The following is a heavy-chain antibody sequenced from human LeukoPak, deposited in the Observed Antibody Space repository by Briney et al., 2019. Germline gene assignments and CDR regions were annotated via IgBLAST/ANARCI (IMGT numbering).Heavy chain of an antibody. J-gene: IGHJ4*02. CDR3: ARGKRGYKYGTDYFDY. V-gene: IGHV4-39*07. CDR1: GGSISSSSYY. Sequence: SETLSLTCTVSGGSISSSSYYWGWIRQPPGKGLEWIGSIYYSGSTYYNPSLKSRVTISVDTSKNQFSLKLSSVTAADTAVYYCARGKRGYKYGTDYFDYWGQGILVTVSS. D-gene: IGHD5-18*01. CDR2: IYYSGST.